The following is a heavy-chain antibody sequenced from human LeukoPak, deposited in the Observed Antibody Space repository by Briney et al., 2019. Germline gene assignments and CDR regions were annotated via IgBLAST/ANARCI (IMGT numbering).Heavy chain of an antibody. D-gene: IGHD6-6*01. CDR3: ARGWGYSSSSGSPSMFDP. CDR1: GFTFSSYW. V-gene: IGHV3-74*01. J-gene: IGHJ5*02. CDR2: INSDGSST. Sequence: PGGSLRLSCAASGFTFSSYWMHWVRQAPGKGLVWVSRINSDGSSTIYADSVKGRFTISRDNAKNTLYLQMNSLRAEDTAVYYCARGWGYSSSSGSPSMFDPWGQGTLVTVSS.